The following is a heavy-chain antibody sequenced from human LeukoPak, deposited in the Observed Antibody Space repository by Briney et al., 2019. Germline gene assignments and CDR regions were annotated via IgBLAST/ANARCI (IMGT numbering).Heavy chain of an antibody. CDR3: ARGVDRTKIYS. Sequence: PSQTLSLTCTVFDDSLSSGTYYWNWIRLYPGKGLEWIGCIHYTGSIYYNPSLKSRVTISVDTSKNQFSLNVNSVTAADTAVYYCARGVDRTKIYSWGQGTLVTVSS. CDR2: IHYTGSI. CDR1: DDSLSSGTYY. V-gene: IGHV4-31*03. D-gene: IGHD5-12*01. J-gene: IGHJ4*02.